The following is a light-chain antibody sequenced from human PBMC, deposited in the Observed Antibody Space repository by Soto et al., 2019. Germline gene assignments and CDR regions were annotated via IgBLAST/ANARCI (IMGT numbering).Light chain of an antibody. CDR3: QHLNEYRYT. V-gene: IGKV1-9*01. CDR1: QAISSS. Sequence: DIQLTQSPSFLSASVGDRVTITCRASQAISSSLAWYQHKPGKAPKLLSYAASTLQNGVPSSFSGSGSGTEFTLTIRSLQPEDFAPYYCQHLNEYRYTFGQGTKVEIK. CDR2: AAS. J-gene: IGKJ2*01.